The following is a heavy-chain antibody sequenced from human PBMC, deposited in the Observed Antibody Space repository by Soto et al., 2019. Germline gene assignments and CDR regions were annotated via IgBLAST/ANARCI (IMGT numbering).Heavy chain of an antibody. CDR3: EKGIHFDY. CDR2: ISYDGSNK. D-gene: IGHD1-20*01. V-gene: IGHV3-30*18. J-gene: IGHJ4*02. Sequence: QVQLVESGGGVVQPGRSLRLSCAASGFTFSSYGMHWVRQAPGKGLEWVAVISYDGSNKYYADSVKGRFTISRDNSKNTLYLQMNSLRAEDTAVYYCEKGIHFDYWGQGTLVTGSS. CDR1: GFTFSSYG.